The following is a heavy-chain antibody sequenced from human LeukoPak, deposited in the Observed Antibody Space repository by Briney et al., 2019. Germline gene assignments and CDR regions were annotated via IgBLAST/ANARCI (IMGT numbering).Heavy chain of an antibody. CDR3: ARAAGWFDP. CDR2: ISSSSNNI. J-gene: IGHJ5*02. Sequence: GGSLRLSCAASGFSFSDYYMTWIRQAPGKGLEWVSYISSSSNNIHYANSVRGRFTISRDNAKNSVYLQMNSLRAEDTAIYYCARAAGWFDPWGQGTLVTVSS. V-gene: IGHV3-11*01. CDR1: GFSFSDYY.